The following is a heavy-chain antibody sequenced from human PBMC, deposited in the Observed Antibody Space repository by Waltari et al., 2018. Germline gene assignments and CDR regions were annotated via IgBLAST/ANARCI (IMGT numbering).Heavy chain of an antibody. CDR3: ARAGNGGYDSY. J-gene: IGHJ4*02. CDR1: GFTFSSYA. V-gene: IGHV3-23*03. CDR2: IYSGGST. D-gene: IGHD5-12*01. Sequence: EVQLLESGGGLVQPGGSLRLSCAASGFTFSSYAMSWVRQAPGKGLEWVSVIYSGGSTYYADSVKGRFTISRDNSKNTLYLQMNSLRSEDTAVYYCARAGNGGYDSYWGQGTLVTVSS.